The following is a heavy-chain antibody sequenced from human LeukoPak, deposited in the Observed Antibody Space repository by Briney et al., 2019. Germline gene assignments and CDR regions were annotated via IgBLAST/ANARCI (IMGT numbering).Heavy chain of an antibody. CDR3: ARGSAYYYDTSGPRFYYDY. Sequence: SETLSLTCTVSVSGDSMRGYYWSWIRQPPGKGLEWIGYFYYGGSTSYIPPLNYNPSLKSRLSISLDTSKNQFSLHLTSVTAADTAVYYCARGSAYYYDTSGPRFYYDYWGQGILVAISS. CDR2: FYYGGSTSYIPPL. CDR1: GDSMRGYY. J-gene: IGHJ4*02. D-gene: IGHD3-22*01. V-gene: IGHV4-59*01.